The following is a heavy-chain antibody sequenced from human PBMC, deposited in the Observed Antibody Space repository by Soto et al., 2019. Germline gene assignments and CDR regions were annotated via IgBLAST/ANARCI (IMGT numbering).Heavy chain of an antibody. J-gene: IGHJ5*02. V-gene: IGHV3-74*01. CDR1: GFTFSTYW. CDR2: IKSDGSST. CDR3: ARSDWFDP. Sequence: PGGSLRLSCVPSGFTFSTYWMHWVRQAPGKGLVWVSRIKSDGSSTTYADSVKGRFTISRDNAKNTLYLQMNSLRVEDTAVYYCARSDWFDPWGQGTLVTVSS.